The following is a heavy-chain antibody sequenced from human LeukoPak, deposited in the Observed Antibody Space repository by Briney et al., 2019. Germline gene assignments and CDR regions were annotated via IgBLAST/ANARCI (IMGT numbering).Heavy chain of an antibody. V-gene: IGHV3-21*01. J-gene: IGHJ5*02. CDR2: ISSSSSYI. CDR3: ARDSGSYWSWFDP. CDR1: GFTFSSYS. Sequence: PGGSLRLSCAASGFTFSSYSMNWVRQAPGKGLEWVPSISSSSSYIYYADSVKGRFTISRDNAMNSLYLQMNSLRAEDTAVYYCARDSGSYWSWFDPWGQGTLVTVSS. D-gene: IGHD1-26*01.